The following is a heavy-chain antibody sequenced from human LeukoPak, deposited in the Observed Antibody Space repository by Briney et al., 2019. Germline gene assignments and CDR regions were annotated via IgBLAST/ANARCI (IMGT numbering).Heavy chain of an antibody. CDR3: ATGIFGVVIINY. CDR1: GFTFNSYA. J-gene: IGHJ4*02. D-gene: IGHD3-3*01. V-gene: IGHV1-24*01. CDR2: FDPEDGET. Sequence: GGSLRLSCAASGFTFNSYAMHWVRQAPGRGLEWMGGFDPEDGETIYAQKFQGRVTMTEDTSTDTAYMELSSLRSEDTAVYYCATGIFGVVIINYWGQGTLVTVSS.